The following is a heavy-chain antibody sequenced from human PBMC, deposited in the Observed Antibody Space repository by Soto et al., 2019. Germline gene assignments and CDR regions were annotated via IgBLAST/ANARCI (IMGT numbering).Heavy chain of an antibody. J-gene: IGHJ4*02. D-gene: IGHD3-3*01. Sequence: QITLNESGPTVVRPTETLTLTCRLSGFSLTTSGVGVGWVRQSPGKAPEWLALVYWDDDKRYSESLKSRLTSTKDTSKNQVVLTVANLDPTDTATYYCAHRVLRTVFGLVTTTAIYFDFWGQGTPVAVSS. CDR1: GFSLTTSGVG. V-gene: IGHV2-5*02. CDR2: VYWDDDK. CDR3: AHRVLRTVFGLVTTTAIYFDF.